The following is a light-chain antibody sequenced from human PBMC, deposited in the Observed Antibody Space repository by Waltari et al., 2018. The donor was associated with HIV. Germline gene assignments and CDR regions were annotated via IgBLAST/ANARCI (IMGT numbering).Light chain of an antibody. Sequence: EIVLTQSPGTLSLSPGERATLSCRASQSVSSSHLAWYQQTPGLPPRLLTYGASSRATGTPDRFGGSGSGTDFTLTISRLEPEDFAVYYCQQYGTSPYTFGQGTKLEIK. CDR3: QQYGTSPYT. V-gene: IGKV3-20*01. CDR1: QSVSSSH. J-gene: IGKJ2*01. CDR2: GAS.